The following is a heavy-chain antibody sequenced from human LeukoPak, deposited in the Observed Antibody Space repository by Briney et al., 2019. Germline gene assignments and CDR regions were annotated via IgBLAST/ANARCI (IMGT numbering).Heavy chain of an antibody. Sequence: SSETLSLTCTVSGGSIISYYWSWIRQPPGKGLEWIGFVYYSGRTNYNSSLKSRVSISADTSKDQFSLRLSSVTAADTAVYYCAKMEGLAFDYWGQGTLVTVSS. CDR2: VYYSGRT. J-gene: IGHJ4*02. CDR1: GGSIISYY. D-gene: IGHD2-8*01. V-gene: IGHV4-59*01. CDR3: AKMEGLAFDY.